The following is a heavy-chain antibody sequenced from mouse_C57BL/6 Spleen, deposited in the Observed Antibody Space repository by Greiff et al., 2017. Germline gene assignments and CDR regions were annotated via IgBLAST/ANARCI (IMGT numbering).Heavy chain of an antibody. CDR1: GYSITSGYY. V-gene: IGHV3-6*01. D-gene: IGHD4-1*01. J-gene: IGHJ2*01. Sequence: DVQLQESGPGLVKPSQSLSLTCSVTGYSITSGYYWNWIRQFPGNKLEWMGYITYDGSNNYNPSLKNRISITRDTSKNQFFLKLNSVTTEDTATYYCARGKLVTGNYFDYWGQGTTLTVSS. CDR3: ARGKLVTGNYFDY. CDR2: ITYDGSN.